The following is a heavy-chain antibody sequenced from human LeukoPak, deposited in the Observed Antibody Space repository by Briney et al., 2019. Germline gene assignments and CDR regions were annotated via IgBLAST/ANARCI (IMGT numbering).Heavy chain of an antibody. Sequence: TSETLSLTCIVSGDSIRSYYWNWIRQAPGKALEWIGHIHNNGDIAYNFSLKSRVTISMDTSKNQFSLKLSSVTAADTAVYYCGRWGYFGSGNYFVVDYWGQGTVVTVSS. CDR3: GRWGYFGSGNYFVVDY. J-gene: IGHJ4*02. V-gene: IGHV4-59*01. CDR2: IHNNGDI. D-gene: IGHD3-22*01. CDR1: GDSIRSYY.